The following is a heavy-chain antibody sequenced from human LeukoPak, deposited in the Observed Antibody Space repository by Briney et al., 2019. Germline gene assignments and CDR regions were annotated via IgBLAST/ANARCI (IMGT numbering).Heavy chain of an antibody. CDR3: ARDRYTVVSWYFDL. D-gene: IGHD4-23*01. CDR2: IYYSGST. V-gene: IGHV4-31*03. CDR1: GGSISSGGYY. J-gene: IGHJ2*01. Sequence: SQTLSPTCTVSGGSISSGGYYWSWIRQHPGKGLEWIGYIYYSGSTYYNPSLKSRVTISVDTPKNQFSLKLSSVTAADTAVYYCARDRYTVVSWYFDLWGRGTLVTVSS.